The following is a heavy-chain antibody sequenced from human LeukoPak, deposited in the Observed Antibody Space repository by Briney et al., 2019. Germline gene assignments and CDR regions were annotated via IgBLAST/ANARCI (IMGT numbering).Heavy chain of an antibody. J-gene: IGHJ4*02. D-gene: IGHD1-26*01. CDR1: GYTLTVYY. V-gene: IGHV1-2*02. CDR2: IDPNSGGI. CDR3: ARGGSGSYPQPGLY. Sequence: ASVNVSCKASGYTLTVYYMHWVRQAPGQGLEWMGWIDPNSGGINYAQKFQGRVAMTRDTSISTAYMELSRLRSDDTAVYYCARGGSGSYPQPGLYWGQGTLVTVSS.